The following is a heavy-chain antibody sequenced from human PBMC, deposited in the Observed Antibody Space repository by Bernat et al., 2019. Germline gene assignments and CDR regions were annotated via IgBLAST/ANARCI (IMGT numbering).Heavy chain of an antibody. J-gene: IGHJ2*01. CDR2: ISSSGTYI. V-gene: IGHV3-11*04. CDR1: GFTFSDYY. CDR3: ARDLTALRTWYLDL. D-gene: IGHD2-21*02. Sequence: QVQLVESGGGLVKPGGSLRLSCAASGFTFSDYYMSWIRQAPGKGLEWVSYISSSGTYIYYADSVRGRFTITRDNAKNSLYLQMNILRAEDTAIYYCARDLTALRTWYLDLWGRGTMVTVSS.